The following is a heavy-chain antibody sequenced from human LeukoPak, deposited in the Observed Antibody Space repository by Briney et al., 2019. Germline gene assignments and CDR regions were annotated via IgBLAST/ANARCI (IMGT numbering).Heavy chain of an antibody. D-gene: IGHD2-2*01. CDR2: ITSSGGNA. J-gene: IGHJ2*01. V-gene: IGHV3-23*01. Sequence: PGGSLRLSCAASGFTFSSYAMTWVRQAPGKGLDWVSGITSSGGNADYADSVKGRFTISRDNSKNTLYLQMNSLRAEDTAVYYCAKEITYCSRTGCYVYWYFDLWGRGTLVTVSS. CDR3: AKEITYCSRTGCYVYWYFDL. CDR1: GFTFSSYA.